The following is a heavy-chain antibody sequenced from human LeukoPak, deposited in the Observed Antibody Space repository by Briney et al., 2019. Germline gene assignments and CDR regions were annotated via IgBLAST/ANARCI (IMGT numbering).Heavy chain of an antibody. V-gene: IGHV3-11*01. Sequence: GGSLRLSCAASGFTFSDYYMSWIRQAPGKGLEWVSYISNSGSTIYYADSVKGRFTISRDNAKNSLYLQMNSLRAEDTAVYYCASAPRGSYYGPRLYYYGMDVWGQGTTVTVSS. CDR2: ISNSGSTI. J-gene: IGHJ6*02. CDR1: GFTFSDYY. CDR3: ASAPRGSYYGPRLYYYGMDV. D-gene: IGHD1-26*01.